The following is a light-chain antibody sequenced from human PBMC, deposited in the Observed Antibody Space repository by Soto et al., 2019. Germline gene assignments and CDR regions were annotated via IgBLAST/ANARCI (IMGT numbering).Light chain of an antibody. V-gene: IGLV2-18*01. CDR3: SLYTGSSTFVV. J-gene: IGLJ2*01. Sequence: QSALTQPPSVSGSPGQSVTISCTGTSSDVDTYDRVSWYQQPPGTAPKLMIYEVSNRPSGVPNRFSGSKSGNTASLTISGLRAEDEADYYCSLYTGSSTFVVFGGGTKLTVL. CDR1: SSDVDTYDR. CDR2: EVS.